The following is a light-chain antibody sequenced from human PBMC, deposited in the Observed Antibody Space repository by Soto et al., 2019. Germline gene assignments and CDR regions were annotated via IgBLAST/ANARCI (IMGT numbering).Light chain of an antibody. V-gene: IGKV3-15*01. Sequence: EIVMTQSPLTLSLSPGDRATLSCRASQSVANNLAWFQQRPGQAPRLLVYGASATATGIPARFSGSGSGTEFTLTISSLQSEDFAVYYCQQYNDWPRTFGQGTKVEIK. CDR2: GAS. CDR1: QSVANN. J-gene: IGKJ1*01. CDR3: QQYNDWPRT.